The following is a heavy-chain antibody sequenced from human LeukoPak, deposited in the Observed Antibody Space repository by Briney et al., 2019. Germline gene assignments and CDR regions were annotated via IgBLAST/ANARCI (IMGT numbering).Heavy chain of an antibody. V-gene: IGHV3-21*04. CDR2: ITSSSTYI. CDR1: GFTFSDYG. Sequence: GGSLRLSCAASGFTFSDYGMSWVRQVPGKGLEWVSSITSSSTYIYYADSVKGRFTISRDNAKNSLYLQMNSLRAEDTAMYYCARASIVGATSDWGQGTLVTVSS. J-gene: IGHJ4*02. CDR3: ARASIVGATSD. D-gene: IGHD1-26*01.